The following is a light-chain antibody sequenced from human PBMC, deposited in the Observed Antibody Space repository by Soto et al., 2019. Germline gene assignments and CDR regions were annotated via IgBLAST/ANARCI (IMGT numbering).Light chain of an antibody. V-gene: IGKV4-1*01. Sequence: DIVMTQSPDSLAVSLGERATINCNSSQSVLYSSNNKNYLAWYQQKPGQPPKLLIYWASTRESGVPDRFSGSGSGTDFTLTISSQQAEDVAVYYCQQYYSTPYTFGQGTKLEIK. CDR3: QQYYSTPYT. J-gene: IGKJ2*01. CDR1: QSVLYSSNNKNY. CDR2: WAS.